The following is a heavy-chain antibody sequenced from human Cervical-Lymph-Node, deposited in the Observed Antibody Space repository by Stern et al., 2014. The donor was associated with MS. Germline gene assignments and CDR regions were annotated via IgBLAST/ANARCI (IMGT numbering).Heavy chain of an antibody. D-gene: IGHD3-16*01. Sequence: QVQLLQPGAEVKKPGSSVKVSCKASGGTFSSYAISWVRQAPGQGLEWMGGIIPIFGTANYAQKFQGRVTITADESTSTAYMELSSLRSEDTAVYYCARAAMITFGEVSTSEDYWGQGTLVTVSS. CDR3: ARAAMITFGEVSTSEDY. CDR2: IIPIFGTA. V-gene: IGHV1-69*01. J-gene: IGHJ4*02. CDR1: GGTFSSYA.